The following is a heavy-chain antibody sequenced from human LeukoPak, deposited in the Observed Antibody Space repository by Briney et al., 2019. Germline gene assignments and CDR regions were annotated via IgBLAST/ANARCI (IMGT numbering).Heavy chain of an antibody. CDR2: FSGNGGST. D-gene: IGHD6-19*01. CDR1: GFTFSSYA. CDR3: AKDRASSGWYWEYFQH. Sequence: GGSLRLSCAASGFTFSSYAMSWVRQAPGKGLEWVSSFSGNGGSTYYADSVKGRFTVSRDNSKNTLYLQMNSLRAEDTAVYYCAKDRASSGWYWEYFQHWGQGTLVTVSS. J-gene: IGHJ1*01. V-gene: IGHV3-23*01.